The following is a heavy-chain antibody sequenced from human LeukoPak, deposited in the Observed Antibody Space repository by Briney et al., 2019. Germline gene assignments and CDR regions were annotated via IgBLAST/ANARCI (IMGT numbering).Heavy chain of an antibody. D-gene: IGHD6-13*01. Sequence: GGSLTLSCAASGFNFNSYEMNWLPQAPGKGLEGVSFISSGGSTISYADSVKVRFTTSRDNAKNFLYLQMNNVRAEETSIYSWARGGYSSSWHIDYFQSDPMDVWGQGTRVTV. V-gene: IGHV3-48*03. J-gene: IGHJ6*02. CDR1: GFNFNSYE. CDR2: ISSGGSTI. CDR3: ARGGYSSSWHIDYFQSDPMDV.